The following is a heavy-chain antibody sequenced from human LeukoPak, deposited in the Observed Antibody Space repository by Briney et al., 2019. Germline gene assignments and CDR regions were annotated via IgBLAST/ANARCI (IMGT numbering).Heavy chain of an antibody. D-gene: IGHD3-22*01. Sequence: SVKVSCKASGGTFSSYAISWVRQAPGQGLEWMGGIIPIFGTANYAQKFQGRVTITADKSTSTAYMELSSLRSEDTAVYYCARDLDSSGYGMDVWGQGTTVTVSS. CDR2: IIPIFGTA. CDR3: ARDLDSSGYGMDV. V-gene: IGHV1-69*06. J-gene: IGHJ6*02. CDR1: GGTFSSYA.